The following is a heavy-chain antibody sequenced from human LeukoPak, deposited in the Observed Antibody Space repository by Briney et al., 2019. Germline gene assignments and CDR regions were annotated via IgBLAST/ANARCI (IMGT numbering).Heavy chain of an antibody. D-gene: IGHD4-23*01. CDR2: INPSGGST. V-gene: IGHV1-46*01. CDR3: ARDEHGGNSGDAFDI. J-gene: IGHJ3*02. CDR1: GYTFTSYY. Sequence: GASVKVSCKASGYTFTSYYMHWVRQAPGQGLEWMGIINPSGGSTSYAQKFQGRVTMTRDTSTSTVYMELSSLRSEDTAVYYCARDEHGGNSGDAFDIWGQGTMVTVSS.